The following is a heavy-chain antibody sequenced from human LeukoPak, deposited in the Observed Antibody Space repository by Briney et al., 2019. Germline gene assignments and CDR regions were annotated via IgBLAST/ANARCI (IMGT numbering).Heavy chain of an antibody. CDR2: VYSSGST. D-gene: IGHD2-21*02. CDR1: GGSISSGSYY. J-gene: IGHJ4*02. V-gene: IGHV4-61*02. CDR3: ARGGYCGGDCYFYY. Sequence: PSETLSLTCTVSGGSISSGSYYWSWIRQPAGKGLEWIGRVYSSGSTNYNPSLKSRVSISVDTSKNQFSLRLSSVTATDTAVYYCARGGYCGGDCYFYYWGQGTLVTVSS.